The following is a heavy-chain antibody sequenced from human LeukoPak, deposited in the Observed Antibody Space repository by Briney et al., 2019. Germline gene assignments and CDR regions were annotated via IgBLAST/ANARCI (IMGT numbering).Heavy chain of an antibody. Sequence: HPGGSLRLSCAASGFTFSNSWMSWVRQAPGKGLEWVANIKQDGSEKNYVDSVKGRFTISRDNAENSLYLEMNSLRAEDTAVYYCATGATRLFDPWGQGTLVTVSS. V-gene: IGHV3-7*01. J-gene: IGHJ5*02. CDR3: ATGATRLFDP. CDR2: IKQDGSEK. CDR1: GFTFSNSW.